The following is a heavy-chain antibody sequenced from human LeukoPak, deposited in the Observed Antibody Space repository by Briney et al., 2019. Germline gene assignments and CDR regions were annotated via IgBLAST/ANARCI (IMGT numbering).Heavy chain of an antibody. D-gene: IGHD1/OR15-1a*01. J-gene: IGHJ1*01. Sequence: GESLKISCKGSGYSFTTYWIGWVRQMPGKGLEWMGIIYPGDFDTRYSPSFQGQVTISADKSISTAYLQWSSLKASDTAIYYCATYRNNDGFDTWGQGTLVTVSS. V-gene: IGHV5-51*01. CDR2: IYPGDFDT. CDR3: ATYRNNDGFDT. CDR1: GYSFTTYW.